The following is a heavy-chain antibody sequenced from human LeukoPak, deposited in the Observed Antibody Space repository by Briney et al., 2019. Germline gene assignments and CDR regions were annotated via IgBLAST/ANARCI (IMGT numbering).Heavy chain of an antibody. CDR2: IYYSGST. V-gene: IGHV4-31*03. Sequence: SETLSLTCTVSGGSISSGGYYWSWIRQHPGKGLEWIGYIYYSGSTYYNPSLKSRVTISVDTSKNQFSLKLSSVTAADTAVYYCASSYCCGDCYLIKTAEYFQHWGQGTLVTVSS. CDR1: GGSISSGGYY. D-gene: IGHD2-21*02. J-gene: IGHJ1*01. CDR3: ASSYCCGDCYLIKTAEYFQH.